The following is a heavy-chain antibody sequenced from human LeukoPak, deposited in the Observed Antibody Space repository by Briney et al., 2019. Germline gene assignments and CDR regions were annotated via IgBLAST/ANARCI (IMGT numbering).Heavy chain of an antibody. CDR1: GYIFTAYY. CDR3: TRVGDDYPY. CDR2: IKANSGDT. Sequence: ASVTVSCKASGYIFTAYYLHWVRQAPGQKPGWMGWIKANSGDTNYAQKFQGRVTMTRDTSISTVYMELSGLTADDTAVYYCTRVGDDYPYWGQGTLVTVSS. V-gene: IGHV1-2*02. J-gene: IGHJ4*02. D-gene: IGHD5-24*01.